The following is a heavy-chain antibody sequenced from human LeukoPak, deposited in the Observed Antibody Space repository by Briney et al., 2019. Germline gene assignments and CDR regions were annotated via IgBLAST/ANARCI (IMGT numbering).Heavy chain of an antibody. J-gene: IGHJ5*02. Sequence: PSETLSLTCTDSGGSISNYYWSWIRQPPGKGLEWIGYIYYSGNTNYNPSLKSRVTISIDTSKNQFSLRLSSVTAADTAVYYCARTSSSPIWFDPWGQGTLVTVSS. CDR1: GGSISNYY. CDR2: IYYSGNT. CDR3: ARTSSSPIWFDP. V-gene: IGHV4-59*01. D-gene: IGHD6-13*01.